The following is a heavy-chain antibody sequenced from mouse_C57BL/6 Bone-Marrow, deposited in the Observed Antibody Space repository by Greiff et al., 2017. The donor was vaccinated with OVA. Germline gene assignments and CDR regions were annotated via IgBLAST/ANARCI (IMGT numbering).Heavy chain of an antibody. CDR3: AAGWAMDY. CDR1: GYTFTSYT. CDR2: INPSSGYT. V-gene: IGHV1-4*01. D-gene: IGHD1-1*02. Sequence: QVQLKESGAELARPGASVKMSCKASGYTFTSYTMHWVKQRPGQGLEWIGYINPSSGYTKYNQKFKDKATLTADKSSSTAYMQLSSLTSEDSAVYYCAAGWAMDYWGQGTSVTVSS. J-gene: IGHJ4*01.